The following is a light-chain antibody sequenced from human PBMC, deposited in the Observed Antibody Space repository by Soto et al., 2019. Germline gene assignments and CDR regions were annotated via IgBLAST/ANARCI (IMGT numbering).Light chain of an antibody. CDR3: QVWDGSYDQYV. Sequence: SYELTQPPSLSVAPGQTARIACGGNNIGSKSVHWYQQKPGQAPVLVVYDDRDRPSGIPERFSGSNSGNTATLTISRVEAGDEADYYCQVWDGSYDQYVFGSGTKVTVL. CDR2: DDR. V-gene: IGLV3-21*02. J-gene: IGLJ1*01. CDR1: NIGSKS.